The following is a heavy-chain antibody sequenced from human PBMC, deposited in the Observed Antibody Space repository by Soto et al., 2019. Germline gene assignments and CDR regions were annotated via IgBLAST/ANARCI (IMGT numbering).Heavy chain of an antibody. CDR1: GFTFAGYG. V-gene: IGHV3-20*01. CDR3: ARGLGHCSSTICAYDAFDI. Sequence: EVQLVESGGGVVRPGGSLRLSCAASGFTFAGYGMSWVRQAPGKGLEWVSSLNWNGGSTGYADSVKGRFTISRDNAKNSLYLQMNSLRAEDTALYHCARGLGHCSSTICAYDAFDILVHGTMVTVSS. CDR2: LNWNGGST. D-gene: IGHD2-2*01. J-gene: IGHJ3*02.